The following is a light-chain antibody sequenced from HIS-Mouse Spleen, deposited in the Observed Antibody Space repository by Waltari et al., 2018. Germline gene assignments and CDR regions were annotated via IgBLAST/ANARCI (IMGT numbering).Light chain of an antibody. CDR2: GKN. V-gene: IGLV3-19*01. CDR3: NSRDSSGNHVV. CDR1: RRRSYY. J-gene: IGLJ2*01. Sequence: SSELTQAPAVSVALGQTVRIPCQGDRRRSYYASWYQQKPGQAPGLGIYGKNNRPSGIPDRFSGSSSGNTASLTITGAQAEDEADYYCNSRDSSGNHVVFGGGTKLTVL.